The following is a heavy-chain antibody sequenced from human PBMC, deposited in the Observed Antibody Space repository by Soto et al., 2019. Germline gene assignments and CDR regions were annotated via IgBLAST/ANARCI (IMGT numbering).Heavy chain of an antibody. Sequence: SGPTLVNPTQTLTLTCTFSGFSLNTHGVGVGWIRQPPGKALEWLALIYWDDDKRYSPSLNNRLTITKDTSKNQVVLTMTNMDPVDTATYYCAHRLRFLDYLPTGIAFDYWGQGTLVTVSS. CDR3: AHRLRFLDYLPTGIAFDY. CDR2: IYWDDDK. D-gene: IGHD3-3*01. V-gene: IGHV2-5*02. J-gene: IGHJ4*02. CDR1: GFSLNTHGVG.